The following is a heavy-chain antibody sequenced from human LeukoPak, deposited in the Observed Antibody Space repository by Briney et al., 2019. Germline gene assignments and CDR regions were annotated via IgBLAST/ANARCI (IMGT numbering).Heavy chain of an antibody. CDR2: INPNNGGT. V-gene: IGHV1-2*02. CDR3: AGGIASYSSSYFDY. Sequence: ASVRVSCKASGYTFTDHYIHWVRQAPGQGPEWMGWINPNNGGTYYALKFQGRVTMTRDTSIGTAYMELSRLRSDDTAVYYCAGGIASYSSSYFDYWGQGALVTVSS. J-gene: IGHJ4*02. CDR1: GYTFTDHY. D-gene: IGHD3-16*01.